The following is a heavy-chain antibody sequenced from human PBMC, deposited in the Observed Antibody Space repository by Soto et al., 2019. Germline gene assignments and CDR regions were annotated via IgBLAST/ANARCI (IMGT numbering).Heavy chain of an antibody. CDR2: INRDGSNT. CDR3: VRGMYYLDY. D-gene: IGHD2-8*01. CDR1: GFTFSTYW. V-gene: IGHV3-74*01. J-gene: IGHJ4*02. Sequence: PGGSLRLSCAASGFTFSTYWMHWVRQAPGKGLVWVSRINRDGSNTNYADSVKGRFTTSRGNAKNTLYLQMNSLRAEDTAVYYCVRGMYYLDYWRQGAWVTVSS.